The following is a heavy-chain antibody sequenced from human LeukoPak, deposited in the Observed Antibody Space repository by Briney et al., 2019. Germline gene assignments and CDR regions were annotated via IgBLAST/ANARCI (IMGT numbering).Heavy chain of an antibody. V-gene: IGHV3-74*01. CDR2: INSDGSTT. J-gene: IGHJ4*02. CDR1: GFTFSSYW. CDR3: ARVTMVRGVIRYFDY. Sequence: PGGSLRLSCAASGFTFSSYWMHWVRQAPGKGLVWVSRINSDGSTTSYADSVEGRFTISRDNAKNTLYLQMNSLRAEDTAVYYCARVTMVRGVIRYFDYWGQGTLVTVSS. D-gene: IGHD3-10*01.